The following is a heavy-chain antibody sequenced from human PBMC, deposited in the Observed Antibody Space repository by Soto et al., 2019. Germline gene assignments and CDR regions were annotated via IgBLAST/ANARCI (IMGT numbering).Heavy chain of an antibody. CDR2: ISAYNGNT. J-gene: IGHJ4*02. CDR1: GYTFTSYG. V-gene: IGHV1-18*01. Sequence: QVQLVQSGAEVKKPGASVKVSCKASGYTFTSYGISWVRQAPGQGLEWMGWISAYNGNTNYAQKLQGRVTMTTDTYTSTAYMELRSLRSDDTDVYYCVVAAQPHYFDYWRQRTLVTVSS. D-gene: IGHD2-15*01. CDR3: VVAAQPHYFDY.